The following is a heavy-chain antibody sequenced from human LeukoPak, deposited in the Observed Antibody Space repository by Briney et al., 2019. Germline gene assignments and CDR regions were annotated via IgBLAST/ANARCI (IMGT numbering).Heavy chain of an antibody. Sequence: PSETLSLTCTVSGYSINTYYWTWIRQPPGKRLEWIGNIYYSGRTNYNPSLKSRVTISVDTFKNQFSLILSSVTAADTAVYYCARGSTRQDRLIDSWGQGTLVTVSS. CDR2: IYYSGRT. CDR3: ARGSTRQDRLIDS. CDR1: GYSINTYY. D-gene: IGHD2-2*01. J-gene: IGHJ4*02. V-gene: IGHV4-59*01.